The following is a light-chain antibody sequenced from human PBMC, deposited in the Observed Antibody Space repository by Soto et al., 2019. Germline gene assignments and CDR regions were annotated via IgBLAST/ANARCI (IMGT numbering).Light chain of an antibody. V-gene: IGKV3-20*01. CDR1: QGIGST. Sequence: TQCPATHSVCPGEGDSLACRASQGIGSTLAWYQHKPGQTPRLLIYDASTRATGIPDRFSGSGSGTDFTLTISRLEPEDFAVYYCQQYGSSPRTFGQGTKVDIK. CDR2: DAS. CDR3: QQYGSSPRT. J-gene: IGKJ1*01.